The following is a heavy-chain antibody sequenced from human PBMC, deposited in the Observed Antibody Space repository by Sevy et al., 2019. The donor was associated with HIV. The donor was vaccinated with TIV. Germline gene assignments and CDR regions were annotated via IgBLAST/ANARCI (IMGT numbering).Heavy chain of an antibody. J-gene: IGHJ4*02. D-gene: IGHD7-27*01. V-gene: IGHV4-38-2*02. CDR2: IYYRGDT. CDR3: ASHDWGREDY. CDR1: GYSISSGYW. Sequence: SETVSLTCTVSGYSISSGYWWDWFRRPPGKGLQWIGAIYYRGDTQYNPSLKSRVTISRDTSKNQFSLNLASMTAADTAVYYCASHDWGREDYWGQGALVTVSS.